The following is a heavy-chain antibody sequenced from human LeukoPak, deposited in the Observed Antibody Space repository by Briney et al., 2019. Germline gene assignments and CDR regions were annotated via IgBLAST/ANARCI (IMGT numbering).Heavy chain of an antibody. CDR1: GGTFSSYA. V-gene: IGHV1-69*01. CDR3: ARGPTGYNWNDVSLRGYYYYYMDV. J-gene: IGHJ6*03. Sequence: ASVKVSCKASGGTFSSYAISWVRQAPGQGLEWMGGIIPIFGTANYAQKFQGRVTITADESTSTAYMELSSLISEDTAVYYCARGPTGYNWNDVSLRGYYYYYMDVWGKGTTVTVSS. CDR2: IIPIFGTA. D-gene: IGHD1-1*01.